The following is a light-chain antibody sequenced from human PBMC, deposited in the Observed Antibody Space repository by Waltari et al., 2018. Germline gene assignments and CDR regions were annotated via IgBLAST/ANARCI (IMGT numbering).Light chain of an antibody. CDR1: QSLSNW. J-gene: IGKJ1*01. V-gene: IGKV1-5*03. Sequence: ITCQASQSLSNWLAWYQQKPWKAPKVLIYKASTLESGVPSRFSGSGSGTEFTLTISSLQPDDFATYYCQQYRNLWTFGQGTKVEIK. CDR3: QQYRNLWT. CDR2: KAS.